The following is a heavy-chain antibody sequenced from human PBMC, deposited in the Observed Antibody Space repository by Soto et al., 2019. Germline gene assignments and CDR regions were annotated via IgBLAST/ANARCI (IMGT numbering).Heavy chain of an antibody. V-gene: IGHV3-30*18. D-gene: IGHD6-13*01. CDR1: GFTFSSYG. CDR2: ISYDGSNK. J-gene: IGHJ4*02. Sequence: QVQLVESEGGVVQPGRSLIVSCAASGFTFSSYGMHWVRQAPGKGLEWVAVISYDGSNKYYEDSVKGRFTISRDNSKNTLYLQMNSLRAEDTAVYYCAKGLKIAAAGTMGYWGQGTPVTVSS. CDR3: AKGLKIAAAGTMGY.